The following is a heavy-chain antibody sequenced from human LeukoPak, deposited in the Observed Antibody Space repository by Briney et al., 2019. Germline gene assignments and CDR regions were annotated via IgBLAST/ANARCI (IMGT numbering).Heavy chain of an antibody. CDR3: GSCRTLNWFDP. CDR1: GFTFSSYS. J-gene: IGHJ5*02. CDR2: TNNRGNDD. D-gene: IGHD2-2*01. V-gene: IGHV3-21*01. Sequence: GGSLRLSCAASGFTFSSYSMNWVRQAPGKGLEWVSSTNNRGNDDYYADSVKGRFTISRDNAKNSLYLQMNSLRAEDTAVYYWGSCRTLNWFDPWGQGTLVTVSS.